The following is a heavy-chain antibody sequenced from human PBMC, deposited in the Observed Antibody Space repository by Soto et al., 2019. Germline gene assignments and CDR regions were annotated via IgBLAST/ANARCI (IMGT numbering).Heavy chain of an antibody. Sequence: PSETLSLTCAVSGGSISSDKWWSWVRQPPGKGLEWIGEIHHSGRTNYNPSLKSRVTILVEKSKNQVSLELSSMTAADTAVYYCARGGDWQFDYWGQGTLVTVSS. J-gene: IGHJ4*02. D-gene: IGHD2-21*02. CDR2: IHHSGRT. V-gene: IGHV4-4*02. CDR3: ARGGDWQFDY. CDR1: GGSISSDKW.